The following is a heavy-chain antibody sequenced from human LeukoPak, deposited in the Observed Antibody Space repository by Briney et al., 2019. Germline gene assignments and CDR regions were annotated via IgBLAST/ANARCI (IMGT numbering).Heavy chain of an antibody. CDR1: GFTFSSYA. D-gene: IGHD3-10*01. CDR3: AKSPPSAGVPFDY. J-gene: IGHJ4*02. V-gene: IGHV3-23*01. Sequence: SGGSLRLSCAASGFTFSSYAMSWVRQAPGKGLEWVSAISGSGGSTYYANPVKGRFTISRDNSKNTLYLQMNSLRAEDTAVYYCAKSPPSAGVPFDYWGQGTLVTVSS. CDR2: ISGSGGST.